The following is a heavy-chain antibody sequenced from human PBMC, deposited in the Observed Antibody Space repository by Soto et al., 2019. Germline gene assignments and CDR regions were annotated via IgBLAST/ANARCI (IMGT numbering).Heavy chain of an antibody. V-gene: IGHV3-74*01. CDR2: INSDGSST. CDR3: ARARAGGDSIARALYYFDY. J-gene: IGHJ4*02. D-gene: IGHD2-21*01. CDR1: GFTFSSYW. Sequence: PGGSLRLSCAASGFTFSSYWMHWVRQAPGKGLVWVSRINSDGSSTSYADSVKGRFTISRDNAKNTLYLQMNSLRAEDTAVYYCARARAGGDSIARALYYFDYWGQGTLVTVSS.